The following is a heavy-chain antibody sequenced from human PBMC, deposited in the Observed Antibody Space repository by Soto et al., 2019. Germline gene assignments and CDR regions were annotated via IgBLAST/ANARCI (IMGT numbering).Heavy chain of an antibody. V-gene: IGHV3-23*01. CDR2: ISGSGGNT. Sequence: EVQLLESGGDLVQPGGSLRLSCAASGFTFSSYAMNWFRQAPGKGLEWVSAISGSGGNTFYADSVKGRFTISRDNSKNTLFLQMHSLSAEDTAIYYCAMLNSGSYSYHGMDVWGQGTTVTVSS. CDR3: AMLNSGSYSYHGMDV. D-gene: IGHD1-26*01. CDR1: GFTFSSYA. J-gene: IGHJ6*02.